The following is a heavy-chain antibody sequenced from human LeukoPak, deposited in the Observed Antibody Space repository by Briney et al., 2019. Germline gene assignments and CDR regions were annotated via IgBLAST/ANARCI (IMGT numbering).Heavy chain of an antibody. D-gene: IGHD4-17*01. Sequence: HTGGSLRLSCAASGFTFSSYAMSWVRQAPVKGLEWVSAISGSGGSTYYADSVKGRFTISRDNSKNTLYLQMNSLRAEDTAVYYCAKDLGYGDPNYFDYWGQGTLVTVSS. V-gene: IGHV3-23*01. CDR2: ISGSGGST. J-gene: IGHJ4*02. CDR3: AKDLGYGDPNYFDY. CDR1: GFTFSSYA.